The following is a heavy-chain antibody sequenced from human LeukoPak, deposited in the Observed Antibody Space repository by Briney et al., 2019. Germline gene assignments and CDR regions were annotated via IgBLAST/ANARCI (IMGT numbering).Heavy chain of an antibody. Sequence: GGSLRLSCAASGFTVSSNYINWVRQAPGKGLEWVSLIYGSTSADYADSVKGRFTISRDTSMNTVYLQMNSLRAEDTAVYYCVRLNSGDDYWGQGTLVTVSS. V-gene: IGHV3-66*01. D-gene: IGHD4-17*01. CDR2: IYGSTSA. J-gene: IGHJ4*02. CDR1: GFTVSSNY. CDR3: VRLNSGDDY.